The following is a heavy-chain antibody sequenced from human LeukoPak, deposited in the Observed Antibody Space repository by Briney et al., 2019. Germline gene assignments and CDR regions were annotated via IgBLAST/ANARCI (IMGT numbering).Heavy chain of an antibody. CDR2: IYTSGST. CDR1: GGSISSGSYY. J-gene: IGHJ4*02. D-gene: IGHD6-19*01. V-gene: IGHV4-61*02. CDR3: AVAGSFFDY. Sequence: SETLSLTCTVSGGSISSGSYYWSWIRQPAGKGLEWIGRIYTSGSTNYNPSLKSRVTISVDTSKNQFSLKLSSVTAADTAVYYCAVAGSFFDYWGQGTLVTVSS.